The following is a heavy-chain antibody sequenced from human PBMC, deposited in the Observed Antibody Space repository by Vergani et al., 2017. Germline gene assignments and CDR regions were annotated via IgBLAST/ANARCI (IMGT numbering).Heavy chain of an antibody. CDR3: ARGSLGYDFWSGYGAGAFDI. V-gene: IGHV1-2*06. D-gene: IGHD3-3*01. Sequence: QVQLVQSGAEVKKPGASVKVSCKASGYTFTGYYMHWVRQAPGQGLEWMGRINPNSGGTNYAQKFQGRVTMTRDTSSSTAYRELSRLRSDDTAVYYCARGSLGYDFWSGYGAGAFDIWGQGTMVTVSS. CDR2: INPNSGGT. J-gene: IGHJ3*02. CDR1: GYTFTGYY.